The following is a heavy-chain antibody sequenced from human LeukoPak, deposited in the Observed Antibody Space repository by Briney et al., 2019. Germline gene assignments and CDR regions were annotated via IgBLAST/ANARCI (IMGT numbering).Heavy chain of an antibody. J-gene: IGHJ4*02. V-gene: IGHV4-34*01. Sequence: GSLRLSCAASGFTFSSYGMHWLRQPPGKGLEWIGEINHSGSTNYNPSLKSRVAISVDTSKNQFSLKLSSVTAADTAVYYCARTNYYGSGSYYRYWGQGTLVTVSS. D-gene: IGHD3-10*01. CDR2: INHSGST. CDR3: ARTNYYGSGSYYRY. CDR1: GFTFSSYG.